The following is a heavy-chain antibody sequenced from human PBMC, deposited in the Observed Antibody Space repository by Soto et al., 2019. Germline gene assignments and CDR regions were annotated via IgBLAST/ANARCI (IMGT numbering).Heavy chain of an antibody. D-gene: IGHD4-17*01. CDR1: GFIFSNAW. V-gene: IGHV3-15*07. CDR2: VKSKTDGGTT. J-gene: IGHJ4*01. CDR3: TTDSYMTNIIVRFDX. Sequence: PGGSLRLSCAASGFIFSNAWINWVRQAPGKGLEWVGRVKSKTDGGTTDFAAPVKGRFAISRDDSKNMVYLEMNSLKIEDTAIYYCTTDSYMTNIIVRFDXWGHGTLVTVSS.